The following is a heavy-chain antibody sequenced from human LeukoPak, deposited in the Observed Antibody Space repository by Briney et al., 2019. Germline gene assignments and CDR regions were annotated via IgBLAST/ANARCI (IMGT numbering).Heavy chain of an antibody. J-gene: IGHJ4*02. CDR2: IKSKTDGGTT. CDR1: GFTFSNAW. D-gene: IGHD3-3*01. CDR3: TTGLRITIFGVVTDLDY. V-gene: IGHV3-15*01. Sequence: GGSLRLSCAASGFTFSNAWMSWVRQAPGKGLEWVGRIKSKTDGGTTDYAAPVKGGFTISRDDSKNTLYLQMNSLKTEDTAVYYCTTGLRITIFGVVTDLDYWGQGTLVTVSS.